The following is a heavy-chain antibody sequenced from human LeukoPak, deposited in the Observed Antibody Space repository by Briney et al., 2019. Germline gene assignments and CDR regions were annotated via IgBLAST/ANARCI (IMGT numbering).Heavy chain of an antibody. CDR1: GFTFRTDI. J-gene: IGHJ3*01. Sequence: GGALRLSCAASGFTFRTDILNWVRQAPGKGVAWVAVISKDESYIHYADSVKGRITISRDISTTALFLQMDSLRVEETALYYCVRERDGFDVWGQGTTDTVSS. CDR3: VRERDGFDV. V-gene: IGHV3-30*04. CDR2: ISKDESYI.